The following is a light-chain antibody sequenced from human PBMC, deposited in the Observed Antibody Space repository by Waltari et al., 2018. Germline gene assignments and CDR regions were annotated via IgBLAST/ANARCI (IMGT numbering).Light chain of an antibody. Sequence: EIVLTQSPGTLSLSPGERATLACRASQSVGRSLAWYQQKPGRAPRLLIFGASSRATGIPDRFSGSGSATDFSLTISRLEPEDFAVYYCQHYVRLPATFGQGTKVEIK. V-gene: IGKV3-20*01. CDR2: GAS. J-gene: IGKJ1*01. CDR3: QHYVRLPAT. CDR1: QSVGRS.